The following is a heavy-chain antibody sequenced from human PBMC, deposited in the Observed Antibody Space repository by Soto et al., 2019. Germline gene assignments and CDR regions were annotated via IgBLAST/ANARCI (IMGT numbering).Heavy chain of an antibody. CDR2: IKQDGSEK. D-gene: IGHD4-4*01. CDR3: ARDLSNYPYNYYYYYMDV. Sequence: GGSLRLSCAASGFTFSSYWMSWVRQAPGKGLEWVANIKQDGSEKYYVDSVKGRFTISRDNAKNSLYLQMNSLRAEDTAVYYCARDLSNYPYNYYYYYMDVWGKGTTVTVSS. V-gene: IGHV3-7*01. J-gene: IGHJ6*03. CDR1: GFTFSSYW.